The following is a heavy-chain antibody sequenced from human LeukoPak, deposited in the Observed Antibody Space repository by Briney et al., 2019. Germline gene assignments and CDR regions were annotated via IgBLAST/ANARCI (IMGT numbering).Heavy chain of an antibody. Sequence: ASVNVSCKASGYTFTSYGITWVRQAPGQGLEWMGWISAYNGNTNYAQKFQGRVTMTTDTSTSTAYMELRSLRSDDTAVYYCARARTGSWAYDYWGQGTLVTVSS. CDR2: ISAYNGNT. CDR1: GYTFTSYG. CDR3: ARARTGSWAYDY. J-gene: IGHJ4*02. D-gene: IGHD6-13*01. V-gene: IGHV1-18*01.